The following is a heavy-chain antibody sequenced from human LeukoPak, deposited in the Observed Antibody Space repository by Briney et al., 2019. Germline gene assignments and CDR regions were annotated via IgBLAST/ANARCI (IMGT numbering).Heavy chain of an antibody. Sequence: SETLSLTCAVYGGSFSGYYWSWIRQPPGKGLEWIGEINHSGSTNYNPSPKSRVTIPVDTSKNQFTLKLSSVTAADTAVYYCARGRYYYGSGSYDYWGQGTLVTVSS. J-gene: IGHJ4*02. D-gene: IGHD3-10*01. CDR3: ARGRYYYGSGSYDY. V-gene: IGHV4-34*01. CDR1: GGSFSGYY. CDR2: INHSGST.